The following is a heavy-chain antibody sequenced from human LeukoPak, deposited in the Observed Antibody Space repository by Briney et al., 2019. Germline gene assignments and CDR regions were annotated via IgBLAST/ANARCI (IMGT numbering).Heavy chain of an antibody. Sequence: GESLKISCKGSGYSFTSYWIGWVRQTPGKGLEWMGIIYPGDSDTRYSPSFQGQVTISADKSISTAYLQWSSLKASDTAMYYCARWSDCSSTSCYSEDYYYYYGMDVWGPRDHGHRLL. V-gene: IGHV5-51*01. CDR2: IYPGDSDT. CDR1: GYSFTSYW. CDR3: ARWSDCSSTSCYSEDYYYYYGMDV. J-gene: IGHJ6*01. D-gene: IGHD2-2*01.